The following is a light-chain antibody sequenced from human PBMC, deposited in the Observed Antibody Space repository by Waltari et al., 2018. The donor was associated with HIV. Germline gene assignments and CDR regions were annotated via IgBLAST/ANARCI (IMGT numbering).Light chain of an antibody. CDR1: SSNIGINT. CDR3: AAWDDRLNGWV. V-gene: IGLV1-44*01. Sequence: QSVLTQPPSASGTPGQRVTISCSGSSSNIGINTVNWYQHLPGTAPKLLIYSSNPRPAGVPDLFAGSNSGTSASLAISGLQSEDEADYYCAAWDDRLNGWVFGGGTKLTVL. J-gene: IGLJ3*02. CDR2: SSN.